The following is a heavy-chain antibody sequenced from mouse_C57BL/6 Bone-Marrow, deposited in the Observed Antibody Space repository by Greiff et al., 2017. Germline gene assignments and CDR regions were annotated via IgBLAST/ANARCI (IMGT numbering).Heavy chain of an antibody. CDR3: ARGGYYGSSHFDY. CDR2: IPPNIGST. Sequence: VQLQQPVAELVKPGASVQLSCKASGYTFTSYWMHWVKQRPGQGLAWIGMIPPNIGSTNYNEKLTSNATLTVDNTASTAYRQLRSLTSEDSAVYFCARGGYYGSSHFDYWGQGTTLTVSS. V-gene: IGHV1-64*01. CDR1: GYTFTSYW. J-gene: IGHJ2*01. D-gene: IGHD1-1*01.